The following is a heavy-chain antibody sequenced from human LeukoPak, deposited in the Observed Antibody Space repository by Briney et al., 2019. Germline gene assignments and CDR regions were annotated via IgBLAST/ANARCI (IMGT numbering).Heavy chain of an antibody. V-gene: IGHV3-23*01. CDR3: AKKYGPGSYYFDY. CDR2: ISGSGGSA. D-gene: IGHD3-10*01. J-gene: IGHJ4*02. CDR1: EFTFSTYA. Sequence: GGSLRLSCAASEFTFSTYAMSWVRQAPGKGLEWVSSISGSGGSAYYADSVKGRLTISRDNSKNTLYLQMKSLRSEDTAVYYCAKKYGPGSYYFDYWGQGTLVTASS.